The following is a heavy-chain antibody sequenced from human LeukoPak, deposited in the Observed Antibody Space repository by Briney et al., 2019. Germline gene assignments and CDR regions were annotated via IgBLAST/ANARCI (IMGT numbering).Heavy chain of an antibody. D-gene: IGHD5-12*01. CDR1: GFTFSDYS. J-gene: IGHJ4*02. V-gene: IGHV3-11*05. Sequence: GGSLRLSCAASGFTFSDYSMNWMRQAPGKGLEWASYISSTSPYTNSADSVKGRFTISRDNAKNSLHLQMNSLRAEDTAVYYCARDTGYAFDYWGQGTLVTVSS. CDR2: ISSTSPYT. CDR3: ARDTGYAFDY.